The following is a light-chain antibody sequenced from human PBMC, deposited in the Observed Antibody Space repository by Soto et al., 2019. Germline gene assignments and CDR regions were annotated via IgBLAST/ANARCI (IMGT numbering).Light chain of an antibody. CDR1: QSISSSY. CDR3: QHYGSSSYT. CDR2: AAS. V-gene: IGKV3-20*01. Sequence: EIVLTQSPGTLSLSPGERATLSCRASQSISSSYLAWYQQKPGQAPRLLIYAASSRATGIPDRFSGSGSGTDFTLPISRLEPEDFAVYYCQHYGSSSYTFGQGTQLEIK. J-gene: IGKJ2*01.